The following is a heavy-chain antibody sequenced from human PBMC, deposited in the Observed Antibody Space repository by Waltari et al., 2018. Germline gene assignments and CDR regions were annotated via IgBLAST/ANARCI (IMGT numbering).Heavy chain of an antibody. CDR1: GGSISRVEYY. J-gene: IGHJ4*02. CDR3: ARDSDYYGSWSLDY. CDR2: IYYSGSP. Sequence: QVQLPESGPGLVKPSQTLALHCPVSGGSISRVEYYWSWIRQPPGKGLEWIGYIYYSGSPYYNPSLKSRVTISVDTSKHQFSLKLSSVTAADTAVYYCARDSDYYGSWSLDYWGQGTLVTVSS. D-gene: IGHD3-10*01. V-gene: IGHV4-30-4*08.